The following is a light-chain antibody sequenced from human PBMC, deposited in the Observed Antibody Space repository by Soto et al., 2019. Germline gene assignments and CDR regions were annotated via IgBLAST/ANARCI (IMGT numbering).Light chain of an antibody. Sequence: AIQLTQSPSSLSASVGDRVTITCRASQGISSALAWYQQKPGKAPKLLIYDASSLESGVPSRFSGSGSGTDFTLTISSLQPEDFATYYCQQFNSYSRGVTFGRGTRLEIK. CDR3: QQFNSYSRGVT. CDR2: DAS. J-gene: IGKJ5*01. V-gene: IGKV1-13*02. CDR1: QGISSA.